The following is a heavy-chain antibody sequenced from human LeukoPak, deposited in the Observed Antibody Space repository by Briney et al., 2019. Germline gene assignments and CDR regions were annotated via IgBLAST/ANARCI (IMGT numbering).Heavy chain of an antibody. CDR3: ARGPCSSTSCYSAY. CDR2: INHSGST. D-gene: IGHD2-2*01. Sequence: SETLSLTCAVYGGSFSGYYWSWIRQPPGKGLEWIGEINHSGSTNYNPSLKSRVTISVDTSKNQFSLWLSSVTAADTAVYYCARGPCSSTSCYSAYWGQGTLVTVSS. CDR1: GGSFSGYY. J-gene: IGHJ4*02. V-gene: IGHV4-34*01.